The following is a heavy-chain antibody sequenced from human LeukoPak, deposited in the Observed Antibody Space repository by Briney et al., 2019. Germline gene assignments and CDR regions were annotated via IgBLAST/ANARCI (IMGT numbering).Heavy chain of an antibody. Sequence: PGGSLRLSCAASGFTFSSNYMSWVRQAPGKGLEWVSVIYSGGSTYYADSVKGRFTISRDNSKNTLYLQMNSLRAEDTAVYYCARRLRTVTRFSDYWGQGTLVTVSS. J-gene: IGHJ4*02. CDR2: IYSGGST. CDR3: ARRLRTVTRFSDY. V-gene: IGHV3-53*01. D-gene: IGHD4-17*01. CDR1: GFTFSSNY.